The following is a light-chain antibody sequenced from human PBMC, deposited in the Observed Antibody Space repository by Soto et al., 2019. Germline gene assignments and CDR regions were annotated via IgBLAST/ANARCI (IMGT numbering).Light chain of an antibody. CDR3: QHYNSYSEA. CDR2: DAS. J-gene: IGKJ1*01. Sequence: DIQMTQSPATLAASVGDGVTITCRAIQSISSWLAWYQQKPGKAPKLLIYDASSMESGVPSRFSGSGSGTEFTLTISSLQPDDFATYYCQHYNSYSEAFGQGTKVDI. V-gene: IGKV1-5*01. CDR1: QSISSW.